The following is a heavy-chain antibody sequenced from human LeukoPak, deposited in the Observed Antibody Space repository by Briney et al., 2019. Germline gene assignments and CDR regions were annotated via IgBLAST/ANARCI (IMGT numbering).Heavy chain of an antibody. J-gene: IGHJ5*02. V-gene: IGHV1-69*04. CDR3: ARDRFGEHANWFDP. Sequence: SVTVSCKASVGTFSSYAISWVRQAPGQGLEWMGRIIPILGIANYAQKFQGRVTITADKSTSTAYMELSSLRSEDTAVYYCARDRFGEHANWFDPWGQGTLVTVSS. D-gene: IGHD3-10*01. CDR2: IIPILGIA. CDR1: VGTFSSYA.